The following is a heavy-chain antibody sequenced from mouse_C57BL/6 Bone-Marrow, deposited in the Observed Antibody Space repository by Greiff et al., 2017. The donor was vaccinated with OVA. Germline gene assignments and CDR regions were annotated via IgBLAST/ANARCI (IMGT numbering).Heavy chain of an antibody. CDR2: INPNYGTT. V-gene: IGHV1-39*01. CDR1: GYSFTDYN. J-gene: IGHJ1*03. Sequence: EVKLMESGPELVKPGASVKISCKASGYSFTDYNMNWVKQSNGKSLEWIGVINPNYGTTSYNQKFKGKATLTVDQSSSTAYMQLNSLTSEDSAVYYCAFYYGSIYRYFDVWGTGTTVTVSS. D-gene: IGHD1-1*01. CDR3: AFYYGSIYRYFDV.